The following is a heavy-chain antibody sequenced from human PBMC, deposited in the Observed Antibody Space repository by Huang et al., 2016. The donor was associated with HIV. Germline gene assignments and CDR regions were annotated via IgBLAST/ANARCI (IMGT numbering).Heavy chain of an antibody. CDR1: GFSISTYW. V-gene: IGHV3-7*01. Sequence: EVQLVESGGGLVQPGGSLRVSCAASGFSISTYWMSWVRQTPGKGVEWVASIKEDGSEKDYVDAVKGRFIISRDNAKNSLYLQMNSLRAEDTAVYYCTRGPLGWLVHRYFYHWGQGTLVTVSS. CDR3: TRGPLGWLVHRYFYH. D-gene: IGHD6-19*01. J-gene: IGHJ1*01. CDR2: IKEDGSEK.